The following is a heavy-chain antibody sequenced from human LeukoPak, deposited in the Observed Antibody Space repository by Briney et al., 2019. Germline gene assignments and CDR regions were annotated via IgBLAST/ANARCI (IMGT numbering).Heavy chain of an antibody. CDR1: GFTFSSYG. J-gene: IGHJ4*02. D-gene: IGHD6-6*01. V-gene: IGHV3-48*04. Sequence: TGGSLRLSCAASGFTFSSYGMSWVRQAPGEGLVWVSYINSSGSTIYYADSVKGRFTISRDNAKNSLYLQMNSLRAEDTAVYYCERSIAVEGDFDYWGQGTLVTVSS. CDR2: INSSGSTI. CDR3: ERSIAVEGDFDY.